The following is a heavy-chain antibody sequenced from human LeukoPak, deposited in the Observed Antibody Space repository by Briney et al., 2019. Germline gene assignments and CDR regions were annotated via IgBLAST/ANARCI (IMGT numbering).Heavy chain of an antibody. J-gene: IGHJ3*02. Sequence: PSETLSLTCAVSGGSISSSNWWSWVRQPPGKGLEWIGEIYHSGSTNYNPSLKSRVTISVDKSKNQFSLKLSSVTAADTAVYYCARALAYCSGGSCLDAFDIWGHGTMVTVSS. D-gene: IGHD2-15*01. V-gene: IGHV4-4*02. CDR2: IYHSGST. CDR3: ARALAYCSGGSCLDAFDI. CDR1: GGSISSSNW.